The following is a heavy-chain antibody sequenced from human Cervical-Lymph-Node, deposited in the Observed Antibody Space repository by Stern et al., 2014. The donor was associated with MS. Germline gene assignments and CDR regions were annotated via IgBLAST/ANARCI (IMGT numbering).Heavy chain of an antibody. Sequence: VQLVVSGAEVKKPGESLKISCKLSGYRFTIYYIAWVRQMPGTGLALMGVIYPYDSDTTYSPSFQGQVTISADKSITTAYLQWSSLRASDTAMYYCARHVQGFDYWGQGTLVTVSS. J-gene: IGHJ4*02. V-gene: IGHV5-51*01. CDR2: IYPYDSDT. CDR1: GYRFTIYY. CDR3: ARHVQGFDY.